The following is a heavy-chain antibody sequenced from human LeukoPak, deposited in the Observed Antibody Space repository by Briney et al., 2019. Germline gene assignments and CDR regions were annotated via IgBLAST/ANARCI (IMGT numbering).Heavy chain of an antibody. V-gene: IGHV4-39*01. J-gene: IGHJ4*02. Sequence: PSETLSLTCTVSGGSISSSSYYWGWIRQPPGKGLKWIGSIYYSGSTYYNPSLKSRVTISVDTSKNQFSLKLSSVTAADTAVYYCARRYSYDSSGYAAPLDYWGQGTLVTVSS. D-gene: IGHD3-22*01. CDR1: GGSISSSSYY. CDR3: ARRYSYDSSGYAAPLDY. CDR2: IYYSGST.